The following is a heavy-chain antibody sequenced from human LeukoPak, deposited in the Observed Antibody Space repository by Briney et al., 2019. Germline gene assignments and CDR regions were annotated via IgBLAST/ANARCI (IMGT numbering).Heavy chain of an antibody. D-gene: IGHD5-24*01. Sequence: PGGSLRLSCAASGFTFSNHAMSWVRQALGEGLEWVSAISSNGGNTYYADSVKGRFTISRDNSKNTVTLQMNSLRAEDTAVYYCGKDRLLDGYISDWGQGTLVTVPS. CDR3: GKDRLLDGYISD. CDR2: ISSNGGNT. V-gene: IGHV3-23*01. CDR1: GFTFSNHA. J-gene: IGHJ4*02.